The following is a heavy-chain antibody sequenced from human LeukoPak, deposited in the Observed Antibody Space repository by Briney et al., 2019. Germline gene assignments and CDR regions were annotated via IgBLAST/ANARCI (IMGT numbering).Heavy chain of an antibody. CDR1: GGSMSPYH. D-gene: IGHD3-3*01. CDR2: IYYSGST. J-gene: IGHJ4*02. Sequence: PPETLSLTCTVSGGSMSPYHWGWIRQPPGKGLEWTGYIYYSGSTNYNPSLKSRVTISVDTSKNQFSLKLSSVTAADTAVYYCARGTPYYDFWSGPSDADYWGQGTLATVSS. V-gene: IGHV4-59*12. CDR3: ARGTPYYDFWSGPSDADY.